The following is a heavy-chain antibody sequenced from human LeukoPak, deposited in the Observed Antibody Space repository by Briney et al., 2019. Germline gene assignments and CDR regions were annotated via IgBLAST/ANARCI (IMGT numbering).Heavy chain of an antibody. CDR1: GFTFDDYG. CDR2: INWNGGST. V-gene: IGHV3-20*04. J-gene: IGHJ4*02. CDR3: ARGLQWFGEYTSAFDY. Sequence: PGGSLRLSCAASGFTFDDYGMSWVRHAPGKGLEWVSGINWNGGSTGYADSVKGRFTISRDNAKNSLYLQMNSLRAEGTAVYYCARGLQWFGEYTSAFDYWGQGTLVTVSS. D-gene: IGHD3-10*01.